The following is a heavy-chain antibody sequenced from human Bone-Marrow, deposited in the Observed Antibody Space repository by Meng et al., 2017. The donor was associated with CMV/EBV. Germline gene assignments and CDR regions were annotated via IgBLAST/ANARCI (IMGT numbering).Heavy chain of an antibody. CDR2: ISSSGSTI. J-gene: IGHJ3*02. V-gene: IGHV3-11*04. CDR1: GFTFSDYY. Sequence: GGSLRLSCAASGFTFSDYYMSWIRQAPGKGLEWVSYISSSGSTIYYADSVKGRFTISRDNAKNSLYLQMNSLRAEDTAVYYCAITTLVAAFDIWGQGTMVTVSS. D-gene: IGHD3-22*01. CDR3: AITTLVAAFDI.